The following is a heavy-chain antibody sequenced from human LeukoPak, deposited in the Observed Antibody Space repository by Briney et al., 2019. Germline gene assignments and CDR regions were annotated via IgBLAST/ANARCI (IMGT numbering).Heavy chain of an antibody. CDR3: ARGPMTTVVTRGGAFDI. Sequence: SETLSLTCSVSYDSITPYYWSWVRQPAGKGLEWIGRIYTSGSTNYNPSLKSRVTMSVDTSKNQFSLKLSSVTAADTAVYYCARGPMTTVVTRGGAFDIWGQGTMVTVSS. J-gene: IGHJ3*02. D-gene: IGHD4-17*01. CDR2: IYTSGST. CDR1: YDSITPYY. V-gene: IGHV4-4*07.